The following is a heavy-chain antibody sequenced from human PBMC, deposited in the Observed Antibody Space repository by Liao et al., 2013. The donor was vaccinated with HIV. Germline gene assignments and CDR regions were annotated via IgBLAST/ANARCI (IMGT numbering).Heavy chain of an antibody. J-gene: IGHJ6*03. CDR1: GGSISSYY. CDR3: ARGIVVVVAATRYYYYMDV. CDR2: IHTSGSA. D-gene: IGHD2-15*01. Sequence: QVQLQESGSGLVKPSETLSLTCTVSGGSISSYYWSWIRQPAGKGLEWLGRIHTSGSANYNPSLKSRVTMSLDTSKNQFSLILSSVTAADTAVYYCARGIVVVVAATRYYYYMDVWGKGTTVTVSS. V-gene: IGHV4-4*07.